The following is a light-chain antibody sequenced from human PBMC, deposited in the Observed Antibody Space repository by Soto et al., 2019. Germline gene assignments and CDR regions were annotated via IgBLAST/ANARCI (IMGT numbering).Light chain of an antibody. Sequence: EIVLTQSPATLSLSPGERATLSCRASQSVSSYLAWYQQKPGQAPRLLIYDASNTATGIPARFSGSGSGTDFTRTISSLEPEDFAVYDCQQRSNWTLTFGGGTKVDIK. J-gene: IGKJ4*01. CDR3: QQRSNWTLT. CDR2: DAS. V-gene: IGKV3-11*01. CDR1: QSVSSY.